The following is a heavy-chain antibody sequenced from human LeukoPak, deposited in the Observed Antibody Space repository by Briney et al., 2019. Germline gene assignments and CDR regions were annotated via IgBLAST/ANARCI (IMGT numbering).Heavy chain of an antibody. CDR2: ISFHGSNQ. V-gene: IGHV3-30*03. Sequence: PGRSLRLSCAASGFTFSSYGMHWVRQAPGKGLGWVAIISFHGSNQYYADSVKGRFTISRDNSKNTLYLQMNSLRAEDTAVYYCARGRYSGYDPFDYWGQGTLVTVSS. CDR1: GFTFSSYG. D-gene: IGHD5-12*01. J-gene: IGHJ4*02. CDR3: ARGRYSGYDPFDY.